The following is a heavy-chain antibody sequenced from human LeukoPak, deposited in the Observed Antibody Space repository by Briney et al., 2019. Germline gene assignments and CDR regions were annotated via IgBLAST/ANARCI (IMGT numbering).Heavy chain of an antibody. CDR2: IYYSGST. CDR1: GGSISSSSYY. D-gene: IGHD3-9*01. Sequence: SETLSLTCTVSGGSISSSSYYWGWIRQPPGKGLEWIGSIYYSGSTYYNPSLKSRVTISVDTSKNQFSLKLSSVTAADTAVYYCARDSDHYDILTGYYRSAFDIWGQGTMVTVSS. CDR3: ARDSDHYDILTGYYRSAFDI. J-gene: IGHJ3*02. V-gene: IGHV4-39*07.